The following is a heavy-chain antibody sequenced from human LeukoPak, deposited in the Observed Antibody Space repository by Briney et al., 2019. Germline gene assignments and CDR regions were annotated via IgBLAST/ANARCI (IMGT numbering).Heavy chain of an antibody. CDR3: ARDLGADYGDYVFDP. CDR1: GGSISSSSYY. CDR2: IYYSGST. V-gene: IGHV4-39*07. J-gene: IGHJ5*02. Sequence: PSETLSLTCTVSGGSISSSSYYWGWIRQPPGKGLEWIGNIYYSGSTYYNPSLKNRVTISLDTSKNQFSLKLSSVTAADTAVYYCARDLGADYGDYVFDPWGQGTLVTVSS. D-gene: IGHD4-17*01.